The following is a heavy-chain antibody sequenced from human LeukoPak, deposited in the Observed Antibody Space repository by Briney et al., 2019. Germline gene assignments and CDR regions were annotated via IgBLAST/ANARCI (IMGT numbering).Heavy chain of an antibody. J-gene: IGHJ6*02. V-gene: IGHV1-2*02. CDR3: ANNLRYYYYGMDV. CDR2: INPNSGGT. CDR1: GYTFTGYY. Sequence: GASVKVSCKASGYTFTGYYMHWVRQAPGQGLEWMGWINPNSGGTNYAQKFQGRVTMTRDTSISTAYMELSRLRSEDTAVYYCANNLRYYYYGMDVWGQGTTVTVSS. D-gene: IGHD5-12*01.